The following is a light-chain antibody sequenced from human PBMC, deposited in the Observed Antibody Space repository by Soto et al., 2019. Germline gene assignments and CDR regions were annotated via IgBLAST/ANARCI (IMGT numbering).Light chain of an antibody. CDR1: SSDIGVYNY. V-gene: IGLV2-14*01. CDR3: TSNRGGGIFEV. J-gene: IGLJ2*01. Sequence: QSALTQPASVSGSPGQSITISCTGTSSDIGVYNYVSGYQQHPGKAPKLMIYDVTKRPSGVSNRFSGSKSGNTASLTISGLQAEDEADYDCTSNRGGGIFEVFGGGTKLPV. CDR2: DVT.